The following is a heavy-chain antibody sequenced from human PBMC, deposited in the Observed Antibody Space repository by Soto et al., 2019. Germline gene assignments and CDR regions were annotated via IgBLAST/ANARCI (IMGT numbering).Heavy chain of an antibody. CDR2: ISYDGSNK. Sequence: PGGSLRLSCAASGFTFSSYGMHWVRQAPGKGLEWVAVISYDGSNKYYADSVKGRFTISRDNSKNTLYLQMNSLRAEDTAVYYCVRDAYDKSGHFALPLDYWGQGVLVTVSS. D-gene: IGHD3-22*01. J-gene: IGHJ4*02. CDR1: GFTFSSYG. CDR3: VRDAYDKSGHFALPLDY. V-gene: IGHV3-30*03.